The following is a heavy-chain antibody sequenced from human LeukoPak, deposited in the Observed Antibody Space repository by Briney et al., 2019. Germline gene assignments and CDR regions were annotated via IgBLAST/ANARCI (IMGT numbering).Heavy chain of an antibody. V-gene: IGHV3-30*03. Sequence: PGGSLRLSCAASGFTISSNYMTWVRQAPGKGLEWVAVISYDGSDKHYADPVKGRFTISRDNSKNTVYLQMNSLRAEDTAVYYCAREGSRGYYPYWGQGILVTVSS. CDR3: AREGSRGYYPY. CDR1: GFTISSNY. D-gene: IGHD3-22*01. CDR2: ISYDGSDK. J-gene: IGHJ4*02.